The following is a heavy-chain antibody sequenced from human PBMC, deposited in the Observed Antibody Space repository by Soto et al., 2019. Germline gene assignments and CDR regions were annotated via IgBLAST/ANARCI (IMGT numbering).Heavy chain of an antibody. V-gene: IGHV3-73*01. J-gene: IGHJ4*02. CDR2: IRNKAYTYAT. CDR1: GFTFSGSS. Sequence: GGSLRLSCAASGFTFSGSSVHWVRQASGKGLEWVGRIRNKAYTYATAYAASVRGRFTISRDDSKNTAFLQMNGLNTEDTAVYYCVSHSPEDMIRTWGQGTLVTVSS. CDR3: VSHSPEDMIRT. D-gene: IGHD2-15*01.